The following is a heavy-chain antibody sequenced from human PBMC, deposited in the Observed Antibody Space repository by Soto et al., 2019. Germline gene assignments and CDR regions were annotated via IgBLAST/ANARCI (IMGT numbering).Heavy chain of an antibody. CDR3: ARSGDGNWFES. D-gene: IGHD7-27*01. Sequence: QVQLVQSGTEVKKPGASVKVSCKASGYTFTTYGVGWVRQAPGQGLEWMGWISGYNGDTNYAQNLQGRVTMTTDTSTSTAYMELRSLRSDDMAVYYCARSGDGNWFESWGQGTLVTVSS. J-gene: IGHJ5*01. CDR2: ISGYNGDT. V-gene: IGHV1-18*03. CDR1: GYTFTTYG.